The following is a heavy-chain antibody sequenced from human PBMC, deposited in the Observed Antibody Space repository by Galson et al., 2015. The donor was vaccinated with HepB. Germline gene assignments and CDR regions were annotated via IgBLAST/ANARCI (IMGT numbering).Heavy chain of an antibody. D-gene: IGHD3-9*01. CDR1: GFTFSSYW. CDR3: ARDFWPNVLRYFDWLYYYYGMDV. CDR2: INSDGSST. V-gene: IGHV3-74*01. Sequence: SLRLSCAASGFTFSSYWMHWVRQAPGKGLVWVSRINSDGSSTSYADSVKGRFTISRDNAKNTLYLQMNSLRAEDTAVYYCARDFWPNVLRYFDWLYYYYGMDVWGQGTTVTVSS. J-gene: IGHJ6*02.